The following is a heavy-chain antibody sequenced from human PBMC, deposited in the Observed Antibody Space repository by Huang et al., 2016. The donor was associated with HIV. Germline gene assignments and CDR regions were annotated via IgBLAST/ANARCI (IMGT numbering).Heavy chain of an antibody. Sequence: QVQLVESGGGVVQPGRSLRLSCAASGFIFSNYGMHWVRPAPGKGLEWVALISYDGSNKDYTDSVKGRFSISRDNSKNALYLQMNSLGAEDTAVYYCALKGDSSGWEYFRHWGQGTLVTVSS. CDR2: ISYDGSNK. D-gene: IGHD6-19*01. V-gene: IGHV3-30*03. J-gene: IGHJ1*01. CDR3: ALKGDSSGWEYFRH. CDR1: GFIFSNYG.